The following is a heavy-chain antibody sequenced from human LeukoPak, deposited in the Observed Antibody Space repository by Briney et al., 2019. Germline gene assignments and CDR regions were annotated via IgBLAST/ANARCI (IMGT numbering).Heavy chain of an antibody. Sequence: ASVKVSCKASGYTFTGYYMHWVRQAPGQGLEWMGWINPNSGGTNYAQKFQGRVTMTRDTSISTAYMELSRLRSDDTAVYYCARGGGSSWYYYYYYMDAWGKGTTVTVSS. V-gene: IGHV1-2*02. CDR1: GYTFTGYY. CDR2: INPNSGGT. J-gene: IGHJ6*03. CDR3: ARGGGSSWYYYYYYMDA. D-gene: IGHD6-13*01.